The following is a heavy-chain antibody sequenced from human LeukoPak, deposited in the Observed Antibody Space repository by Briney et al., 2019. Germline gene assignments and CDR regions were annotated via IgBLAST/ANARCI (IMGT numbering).Heavy chain of an antibody. CDR3: ARGQVLGDY. D-gene: IGHD2/OR15-2a*01. Sequence: SETLSLTCTVSGGSISSYYWSWIRQPPGKGLEWIGYIYYSGSTNYNPSLKSRVTISVDTSKNQSSLKLTSVTAADTAVYYCARGQVLGDYWGQGTLVTVSS. CDR1: GGSISSYY. CDR2: IYYSGST. J-gene: IGHJ4*02. V-gene: IGHV4-59*01.